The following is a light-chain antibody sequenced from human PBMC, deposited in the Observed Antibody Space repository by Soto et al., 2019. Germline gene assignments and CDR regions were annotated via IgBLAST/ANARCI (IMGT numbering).Light chain of an antibody. Sequence: EIVMTQSPATLSVSPGDRATLSCRASQSIGSNLAWYQQKPGQAPRLLIYGTSIRATGVPDRFSGSGSATDFTLTISRLEPEDFAVYYCHQYGDSPQTFGQGTKVDIK. J-gene: IGKJ1*01. CDR1: QSIGSN. V-gene: IGKV3D-15*01. CDR3: HQYGDSPQT. CDR2: GTS.